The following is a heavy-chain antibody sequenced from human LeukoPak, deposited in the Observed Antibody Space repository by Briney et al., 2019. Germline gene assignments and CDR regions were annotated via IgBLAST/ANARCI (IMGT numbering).Heavy chain of an antibody. V-gene: IGHV3-48*03. CDR1: GFTFSSYE. D-gene: IGHD3-16*01. J-gene: IGHJ4*02. Sequence: PAGGSLRLSCATSGFTFSSYEMNWVRQAPGKGLEWVSYISSSGTTIYYADSVKGRFTISRDNARNSLYLQMNSLRAEDTAVYYCARGSWGTDYWGQGTLVTVSS. CDR3: ARGSWGTDY. CDR2: ISSSGTTI.